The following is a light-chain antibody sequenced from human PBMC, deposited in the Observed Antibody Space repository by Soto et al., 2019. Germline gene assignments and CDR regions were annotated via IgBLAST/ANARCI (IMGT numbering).Light chain of an antibody. CDR2: STS. CDR1: QSVSNTY. J-gene: IGKJ2*01. Sequence: EVVLTQSPGTLSLSPGERATLSCRASQSVSNTYLAWYQQKPGQSPRLLIYSTSSRATGIPDRFSGSGSGTDFTLTISRLEPEDFAVYYCQQYGRSPNTFGQGTKLEI. CDR3: QQYGRSPNT. V-gene: IGKV3-20*01.